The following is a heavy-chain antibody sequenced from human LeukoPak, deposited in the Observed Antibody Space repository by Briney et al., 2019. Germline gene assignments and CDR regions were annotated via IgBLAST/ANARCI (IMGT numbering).Heavy chain of an antibody. CDR1: GGSISSYY. J-gene: IGHJ4*02. Sequence: PSETLSLTCTVSGGSISSYYWSRIRQPAGKGLEWIGRIYTSGSTNYNPSLKSRVTMSVDTSKNQFSLKLSSVTAADTAVYYCARGGADSITSPIDYWGQGTLVTVSS. V-gene: IGHV4-4*07. CDR3: ARGGADSITSPIDY. D-gene: IGHD2-2*01. CDR2: IYTSGST.